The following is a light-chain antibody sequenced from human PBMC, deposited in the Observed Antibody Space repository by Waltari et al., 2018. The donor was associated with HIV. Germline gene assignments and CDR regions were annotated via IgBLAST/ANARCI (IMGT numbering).Light chain of an antibody. V-gene: IGKV3-15*01. Sequence: EIMMTQSPATLSVSPGARATLSCRASQSVSTNFAWYQQKPGQAPRHLIYGASTRATGIPARFSGSGSGTDFTLTISSLQSEDSVTYYCQQYNNWPLAFGGVTKVEIK. CDR3: QQYNNWPLA. CDR1: QSVSTN. J-gene: IGKJ4*01. CDR2: GAS.